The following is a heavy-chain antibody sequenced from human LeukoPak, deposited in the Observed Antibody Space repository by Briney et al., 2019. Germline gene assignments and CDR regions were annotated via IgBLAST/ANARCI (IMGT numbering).Heavy chain of an antibody. Sequence: SETLSLTCTVSGGSISSYYWSWIRQPPGKGLEWIGYIYYSGSANYNPSLKSRVTISVDTSKNQFSLKLSSVTAADTAVYYCARAPYYYDSRAFDIWGQGTMVTVSS. CDR3: ARAPYYYDSRAFDI. CDR1: GGSISSYY. D-gene: IGHD3-22*01. J-gene: IGHJ3*02. CDR2: IYYSGSA. V-gene: IGHV4-59*01.